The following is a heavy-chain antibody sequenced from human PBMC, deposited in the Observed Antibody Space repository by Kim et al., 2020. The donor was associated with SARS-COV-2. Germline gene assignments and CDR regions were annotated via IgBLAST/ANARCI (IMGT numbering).Heavy chain of an antibody. CDR2: IYYSGST. J-gene: IGHJ6*02. D-gene: IGHD2-2*01. CDR3: AAYCSSKSCQPYYYYYGMDG. CDR1: GGSVSSGGYY. V-gene: IGHV4-61*08. Sequence: SETLSLTCTVSGGSVSSGGYYWSWIRQPPGKGLQWIGHIYYSGSTNDNPSLKSRVTISVDTSKNQFSLKLSSVTAADTAVYYCAAYCSSKSCQPYYYYYGMDGWGQGTTVTVSS.